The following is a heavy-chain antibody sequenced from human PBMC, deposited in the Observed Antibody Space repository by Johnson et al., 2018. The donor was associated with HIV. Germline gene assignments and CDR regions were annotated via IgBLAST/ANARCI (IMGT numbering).Heavy chain of an antibody. Sequence: VQLVESGGGLVQPGGSLRLSCAASGFTVSSNYMSWVRQAPGKGLEWVSVIYSGGSTYYAASVKGRFTISRDNSKNTLYLQMNSLRAEDTAVYYCARDAPNFFTSGVRDDAFDIWGPGTMVTVAP. V-gene: IGHV3-66*01. D-gene: IGHD5-12*01. CDR3: ARDAPNFFTSGVRDDAFDI. CDR2: IYSGGST. CDR1: GFTVSSNY. J-gene: IGHJ3*02.